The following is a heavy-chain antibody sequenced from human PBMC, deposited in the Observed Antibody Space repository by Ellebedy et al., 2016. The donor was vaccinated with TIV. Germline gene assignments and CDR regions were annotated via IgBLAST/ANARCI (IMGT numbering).Heavy chain of an antibody. J-gene: IGHJ4*02. D-gene: IGHD1-26*01. CDR1: GYTFTSYD. CDR3: ARERGRERIVGATDVLDY. CDR2: INPNSGGT. V-gene: IGHV1-2*04. Sequence: ASVKVSXXASGYTFTSYDINWVRQATGQGLEWMGWINPNSGGTNYAQKFQGWVTMTRDTSISTAYMELSRLRSDDTAVYYCARERGRERIVGATDVLDYWGQGTLVTVSS.